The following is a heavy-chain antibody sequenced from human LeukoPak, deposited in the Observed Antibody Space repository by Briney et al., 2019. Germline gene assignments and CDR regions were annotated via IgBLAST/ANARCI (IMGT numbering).Heavy chain of an antibody. Sequence: SQTLSLTCTVSGGSISSGGYYWSWIRQHPGKGLEWIGYIYYSGSTYYNPSLKSRVTISVDTSKNQSSLKLSSVTAADTAVYYCARWVVGAFDWFDPWGQGTLVTVSS. CDR2: IYYSGST. V-gene: IGHV4-31*03. CDR1: GGSISSGGYY. J-gene: IGHJ5*02. D-gene: IGHD1-26*01. CDR3: ARWVVGAFDWFDP.